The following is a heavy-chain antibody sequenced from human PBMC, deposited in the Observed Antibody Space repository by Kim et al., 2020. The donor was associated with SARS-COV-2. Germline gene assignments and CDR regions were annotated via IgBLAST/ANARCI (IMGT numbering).Heavy chain of an antibody. Sequence: ASVKVSCKASGYTFTSYGISWVRQAPGQGLEWMGWISAYNGNTNYAQKLQGRVTMTTDTSTSTAYMELRSLRSDDTTVYYCAGAFPYYDFWSGPPVGFDPWGQGTLVTVSS. J-gene: IGHJ5*02. CDR3: AGAFPYYDFWSGPPVGFDP. CDR2: ISAYNGNT. V-gene: IGHV1-18*01. CDR1: GYTFTSYG. D-gene: IGHD3-3*01.